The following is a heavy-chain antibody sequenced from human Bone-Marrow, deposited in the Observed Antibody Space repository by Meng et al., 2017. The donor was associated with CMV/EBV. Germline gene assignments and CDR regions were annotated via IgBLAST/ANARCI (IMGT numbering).Heavy chain of an antibody. CDR3: ARGDSSGYWFFDY. V-gene: IGHV3-21*01. CDR2: FSTNTNSI. Sequence: CADSGFTFSLYKMNWVRQAPGQGLEWVSSFSTNTNSIYYADSVRGRFTISRDNAQNSLYLQMNSLRAEDTAVYFCARGDSSGYWFFDYWGQGTLVTVSS. J-gene: IGHJ4*02. CDR1: GFTFSLYK. D-gene: IGHD3-22*01.